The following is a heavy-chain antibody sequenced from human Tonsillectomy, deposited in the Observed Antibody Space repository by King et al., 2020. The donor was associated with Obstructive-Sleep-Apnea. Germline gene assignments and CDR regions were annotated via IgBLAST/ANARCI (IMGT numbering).Heavy chain of an antibody. CDR2: ISSSSSTI. D-gene: IGHD1-26*01. Sequence: VQLVESGGGLIQPGGSLRLSCAASGFTFSSYSMNWVRQAPGKGLEWVSYISSSSSTIYYADSVKGRFTISRDNAKNSLYLQMNSLRAEDTAVYYCARASLGATTREYYYYYGMDVWGQGTTVTVSS. CDR1: GFTFSSYS. J-gene: IGHJ6*02. V-gene: IGHV3-48*04. CDR3: ARASLGATTREYYYYYGMDV.